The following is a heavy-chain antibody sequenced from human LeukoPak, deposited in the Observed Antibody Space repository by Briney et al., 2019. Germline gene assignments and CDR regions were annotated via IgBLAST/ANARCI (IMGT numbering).Heavy chain of an antibody. V-gene: IGHV1-2*04. CDR1: GYTFTGYY. CDR3: ARDFADTHTLTADVYYMDV. Sequence: ASVKVSCKASGYTFTGYYMHWVRQAPGQGLEWMGWINPNSGGTNYAQKFQGWVTMTRDTSISTAYMELSRLRSDDTAVYYCARDFADTHTLTADVYYMDVWGKGTTVTVSS. CDR2: INPNSGGT. J-gene: IGHJ6*03. D-gene: IGHD5-18*01.